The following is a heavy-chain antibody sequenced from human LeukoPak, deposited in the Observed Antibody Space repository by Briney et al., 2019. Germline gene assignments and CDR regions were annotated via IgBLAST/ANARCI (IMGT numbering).Heavy chain of an antibody. J-gene: IGHJ2*01. D-gene: IGHD5-24*01. Sequence: SQTLSLTCTVSGGSISSGSYYWSWIRQPAGKGLEWIGYIYYSGSTNYNPSLKSRVTISVDTSKNQFSLKLSSVTAADTAVYYCARGRRDPLWGRGTLVTVSS. CDR3: ARGRRDPL. CDR1: GGSISSGSYY. V-gene: IGHV4-61*10. CDR2: IYYSGST.